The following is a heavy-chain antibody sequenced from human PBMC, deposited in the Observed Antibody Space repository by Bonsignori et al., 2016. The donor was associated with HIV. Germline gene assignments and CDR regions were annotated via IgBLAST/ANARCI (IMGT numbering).Heavy chain of an antibody. CDR2: IKQDGSEI. V-gene: IGHV3-7*01. D-gene: IGHD5-12*01. CDR3: VGGVGWLPDY. Sequence: EVQLVESGGGLVQPGGSLRLSCAASGFSFSTYWMNWVRQAPGKGLEWVANIKQDGSEINYVDSVKGRFTLSRDNAKNSLYLQMNSLRAEDTAVYYCVGGVGWLPDYWGQGTLVHRL. J-gene: IGHJ4*02. CDR1: GFSFSTYW.